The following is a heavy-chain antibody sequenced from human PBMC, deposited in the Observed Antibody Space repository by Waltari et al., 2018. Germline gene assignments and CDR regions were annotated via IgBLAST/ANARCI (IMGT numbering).Heavy chain of an antibody. CDR1: AHTFNDYY. CDR2: IDPEDGET. J-gene: IGHJ3*02. CDR3: APDSSGYWHAFDI. D-gene: IGHD3-22*01. Sequence: EVQLIQSGAEVKKPGATVKISCKASAHTFNDYYIHWVQQAPGKGLVWMGLIDPEDGETVYAENFQGRVTITADRSTDTVYMELSSVRAEDTAVYYCAPDSSGYWHAFDIWGQGTMVTVSS. V-gene: IGHV1-69-2*01.